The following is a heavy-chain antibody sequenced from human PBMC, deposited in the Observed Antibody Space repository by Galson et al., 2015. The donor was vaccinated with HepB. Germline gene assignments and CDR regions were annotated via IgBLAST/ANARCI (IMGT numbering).Heavy chain of an antibody. D-gene: IGHD2-2*02. CDR3: AKDIVVVPAAILPSYYYGMDV. Sequence: SLRLSCAASGFTFSSYGMHWVRRAPGKGLEWVAVISYDGSNKYYADSVKGRFTISRDNSKNTLYLQMNSLRAEDTAVYYCAKDIVVVPAAILPSYYYGMDVWGQGTTVTVSS. CDR1: GFTFSSYG. V-gene: IGHV3-30*18. CDR2: ISYDGSNK. J-gene: IGHJ6*02.